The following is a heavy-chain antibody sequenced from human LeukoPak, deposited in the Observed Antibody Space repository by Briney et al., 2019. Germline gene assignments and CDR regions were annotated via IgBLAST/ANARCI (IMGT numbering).Heavy chain of an antibody. V-gene: IGHV3-23*01. CDR2: ISGSGGST. D-gene: IGHD5-24*01. CDR1: GFTFSSYG. J-gene: IGHJ4*02. Sequence: GGSLRLSCAASGFTFSSYGMSWVRQAPGQGLECVSAISGSGGSTDYADSVKGRFTISRDNSKNTLYLQMNRLRAEDTAVYCCAKLWRWLSPYYFDYWGQGTLVTVSS. CDR3: AKLWRWLSPYYFDY.